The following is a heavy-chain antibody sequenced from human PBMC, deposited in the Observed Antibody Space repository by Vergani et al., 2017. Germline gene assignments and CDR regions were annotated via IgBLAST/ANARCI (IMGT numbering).Heavy chain of an antibody. J-gene: IGHJ4*02. V-gene: IGHV3-21*01. CDR1: GFTFSSYS. CDR3: ARGKRIAVAATDY. D-gene: IGHD6-19*01. CDR2: ISSSSSYI. Sequence: EVQLVESGGGLVKPGGSLRLSCAASGFTFSSYSMNWVRQAPGKGLEWVSSISSSSSYIKYADSVKGRFTISRDTAKNSLYLKMNSLRAADTAVYYCARGKRIAVAATDYWGQGTLVTVSS.